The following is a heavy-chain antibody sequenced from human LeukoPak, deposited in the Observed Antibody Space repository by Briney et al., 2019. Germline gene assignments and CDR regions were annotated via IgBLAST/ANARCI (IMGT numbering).Heavy chain of an antibody. D-gene: IGHD5-18*01. CDR2: IYYSGST. Sequence: KSSETLSLTRTVSGGSISSYYWSWIRQPPGRGLEWIGYIYYSGSTNYNPSLKSRISISVDTSKNQFSLKLSSVTAADTAVYYCARTTEGGYTYNYFYYYYMDVWGKGTTVTISS. J-gene: IGHJ6*03. V-gene: IGHV4-59*01. CDR1: GGSISSYY. CDR3: ARTTEGGYTYNYFYYYYMDV.